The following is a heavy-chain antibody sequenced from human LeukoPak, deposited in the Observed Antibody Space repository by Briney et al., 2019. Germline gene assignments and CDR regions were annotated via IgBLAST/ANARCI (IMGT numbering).Heavy chain of an antibody. J-gene: IGHJ4*02. D-gene: IGHD1-1*01. CDR3: ARWNDEGAFDY. V-gene: IGHV3-53*01. CDR2: IYSGGST. Sequence: PSGTLSLTCAVSGGSISSSNWWSWVRQPPGKGLEWVSVIYSGGSTFYADSVKGRFTISRDNSKNTLYLQMNSLRAEDTAVYYCARWNDEGAFDYWGQGTLVTVSS. CDR1: GGSISSSNW.